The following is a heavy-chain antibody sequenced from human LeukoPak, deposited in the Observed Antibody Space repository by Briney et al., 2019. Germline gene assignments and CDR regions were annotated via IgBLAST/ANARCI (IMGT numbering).Heavy chain of an antibody. J-gene: IGHJ6*03. V-gene: IGHV1-46*01. CDR3: ARGPESYSTYYYYMDV. D-gene: IGHD1-26*01. Sequence: ASVKVSCKASAYTFTSYYMHWVRQAPGQGLEWMGIINPSGGSTSYAQKFQGRVTMTRDTSTSTVYMELSSLRSEDTAVYYCARGPESYSTYYYYMDVWGKGTTVTVPS. CDR2: INPSGGST. CDR1: AYTFTSYY.